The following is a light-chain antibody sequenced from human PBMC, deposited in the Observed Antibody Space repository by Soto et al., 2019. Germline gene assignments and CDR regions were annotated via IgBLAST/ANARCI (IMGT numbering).Light chain of an antibody. V-gene: IGKV1-39*01. CDR3: QQSHSTPLT. J-gene: IGKJ4*01. CDR1: QTITNF. CDR2: AAS. Sequence: DIQMTQSPSSLSASVGDRVTITCRASQTITNFLNWYQQKPGKAPKVLIYAASSLQSGVPARFSGSGSGTDFTLTISSLQPEDFATYYCQQSHSTPLTFGGGTQVEIK.